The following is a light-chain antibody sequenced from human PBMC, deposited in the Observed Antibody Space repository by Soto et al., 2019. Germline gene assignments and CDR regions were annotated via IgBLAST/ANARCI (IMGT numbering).Light chain of an antibody. CDR2: GAS. V-gene: IGKV3-20*01. CDR1: HSISSSY. CDR3: QQYGSSPYT. J-gene: IGKJ2*01. Sequence: EIVLTQSPGTLSLSPGERATLSCRASHSISSSYLAWYQRKPGQAPRLLIYGASSRATGIPDRFSGSGSGTDFTLTISRLEPEDFAVYDCQQYGSSPYTFGQGTKLEIK.